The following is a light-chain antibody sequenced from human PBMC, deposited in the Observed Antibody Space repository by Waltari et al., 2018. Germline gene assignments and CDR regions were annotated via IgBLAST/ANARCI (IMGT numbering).Light chain of an antibody. J-gene: IGKJ5*01. CDR2: DAS. V-gene: IGKV1D-12*01. Sequence: IQMTHSPSSVSASVGDTVPITCRASQDISNQLTWYQQKPGKAPKFLIYDASTLESGVPSRFSGSGSGTDFTLTVRSLQPEDFATYYCQETNTFPITFGQGTRLEIK. CDR1: QDISNQ. CDR3: QETNTFPIT.